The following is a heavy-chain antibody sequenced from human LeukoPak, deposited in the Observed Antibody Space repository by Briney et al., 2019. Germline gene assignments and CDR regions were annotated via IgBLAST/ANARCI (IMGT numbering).Heavy chain of an antibody. J-gene: IGHJ4*02. D-gene: IGHD2-15*01. CDR1: GYTFTGYY. V-gene: IGHV1-2*02. CDR2: INPNSGGT. Sequence: ASVKVSCKASGYTFTGYYMHWVRQAPGQGLEWMGWINPNSGGTNYAQKFQGRVTMTRDTSISTAYMELSRLRSDDTAVYYCASVGYCSGGSCYTETAFDYWGQGTLVTVSS. CDR3: ASVGYCSGGSCYTETAFDY.